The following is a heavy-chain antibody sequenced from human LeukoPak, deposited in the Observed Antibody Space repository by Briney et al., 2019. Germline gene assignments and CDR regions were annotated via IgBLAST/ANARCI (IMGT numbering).Heavy chain of an antibody. V-gene: IGHV4-39*01. J-gene: IGHJ4*02. CDR3: AGDSYYYDSSGF. Sequence: NPSETLSLTCTVSGGSISSSSCYWGWIRQPPGKGLEWIGSIYYSGSTYYNPSLKSRVTISVDTSKNQFSLKLSSVTAADTAVYYCAGDSYYYDSSGFWGQGTLVTVFS. D-gene: IGHD3-22*01. CDR1: GGSISSSSCY. CDR2: IYYSGST.